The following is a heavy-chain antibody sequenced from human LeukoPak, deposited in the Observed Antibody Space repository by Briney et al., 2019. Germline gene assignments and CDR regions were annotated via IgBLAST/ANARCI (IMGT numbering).Heavy chain of an antibody. Sequence: GGSLRLSCAASGFTFNSYGMHWVRQAPGKGLEWVAFIRYDGSDKYYADSVKGRLTISRDNAKNTMYMQMRSLRAEDTAVYYCAKGSYYCSSSSCPQYYYYMDVRGKGTPVTVS. V-gene: IGHV3-30*02. CDR1: GFTFNSYG. CDR3: AKGSYYCSSSSCPQYYYYMDV. J-gene: IGHJ6*03. D-gene: IGHD2-2*01. CDR2: IRYDGSDK.